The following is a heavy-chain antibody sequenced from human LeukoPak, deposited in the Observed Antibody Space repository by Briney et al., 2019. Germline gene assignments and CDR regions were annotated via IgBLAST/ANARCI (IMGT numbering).Heavy chain of an antibody. CDR2: ISAYSGNT. CDR1: CYTFTSYG. J-gene: IGHJ1*01. D-gene: IGHD6-19*01. Sequence: ASVKVSCKASCYTFTSYGISWVRQGPGQGLEWIGCISAYSGNTNYAQKFQGRVTMTRDTSISTAYMQLSSLRSEDTAVYYCARVETPLHRSGWYLAGYFHHWGQGTLVTVSS. V-gene: IGHV1-18*01. CDR3: ARVETPLHRSGWYLAGYFHH.